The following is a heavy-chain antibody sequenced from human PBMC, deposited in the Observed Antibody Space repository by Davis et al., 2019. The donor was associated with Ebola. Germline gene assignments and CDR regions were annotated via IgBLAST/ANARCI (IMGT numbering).Heavy chain of an antibody. Sequence: GESLKISCAASGFTFSSYEINWVRQAPGKGLEWVSYISSSGTTIYYADSVKGRFTISRDNAKNSLYLQMHSLRAEDTAFYYCARGYGTFDYWGRGTLVTVSA. J-gene: IGHJ4*02. CDR1: GFTFSSYE. CDR2: ISSSGTTI. CDR3: ARGYGTFDY. D-gene: IGHD4-17*01. V-gene: IGHV3-48*03.